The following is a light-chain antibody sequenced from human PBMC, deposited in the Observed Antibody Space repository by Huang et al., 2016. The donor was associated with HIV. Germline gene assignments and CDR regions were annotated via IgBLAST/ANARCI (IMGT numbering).Light chain of an antibody. CDR3: QQYYASPQT. CDR2: WSS. CDR1: QSLFSTSTNKDY. V-gene: IGKV4-1*01. J-gene: IGKJ1*01. Sequence: DIVMAQSPGSLAVSLGERATLTCRSSQSLFSTSTNKDYLAWFQQKPGQPPKLLLFWSSTREVGVPDRFSGSGSETHFTLTIGNLEADDAAIYYCQQYYASPQTFGHGTRV.